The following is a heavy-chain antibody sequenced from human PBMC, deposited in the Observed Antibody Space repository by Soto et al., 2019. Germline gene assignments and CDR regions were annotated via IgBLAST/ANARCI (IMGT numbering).Heavy chain of an antibody. Sequence: QVQLQQWGAGLLKPSETLSLTCAVSGGSFSGYYWSWIRQPPGKGLEWIGEINHSGRTNYNPSLKSRVTISVDTSKNQFSLKLSSVTAADTAVYYCARGRYSSGWDWGQGTLVTVSS. V-gene: IGHV4-34*01. CDR2: INHSGRT. CDR3: ARGRYSSGWD. CDR1: GGSFSGYY. J-gene: IGHJ4*02. D-gene: IGHD6-19*01.